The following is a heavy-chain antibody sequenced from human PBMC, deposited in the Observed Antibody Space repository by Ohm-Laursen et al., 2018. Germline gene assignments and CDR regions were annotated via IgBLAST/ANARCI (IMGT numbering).Heavy chain of an antibody. CDR3: ARAPFDGDYEGAFDI. CDR2: INPSGGST. V-gene: IGHV1-46*01. J-gene: IGHJ3*02. Sequence: GSSVKVSCKASGYTFTSYYMHWVRQAPGQGLEWMGIINPSGGSTSYAQKFQGRVTITRDTSTSTVYMELSSLRSEDTAVYYCARAPFDGDYEGAFDIWGQGTMVTVSS. CDR1: GYTFTSYY. D-gene: IGHD4-17*01.